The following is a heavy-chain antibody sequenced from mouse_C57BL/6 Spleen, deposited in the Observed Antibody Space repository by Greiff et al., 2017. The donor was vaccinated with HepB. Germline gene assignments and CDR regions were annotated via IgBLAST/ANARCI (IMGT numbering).Heavy chain of an antibody. Sequence: QVQLQQSGPELVKPGASVKISCKASGYAFSSSWMNWVKQRPGKGLEWIGRIYPGDGDTNYNGKFKGKATLTADKSSSTAYTQLSSLTSEDSAVYFCARTPPYYSNYVAYWGQGTLVTVSA. V-gene: IGHV1-82*01. CDR3: ARTPPYYSNYVAY. J-gene: IGHJ3*01. CDR1: GYAFSSSW. CDR2: IYPGDGDT. D-gene: IGHD2-5*01.